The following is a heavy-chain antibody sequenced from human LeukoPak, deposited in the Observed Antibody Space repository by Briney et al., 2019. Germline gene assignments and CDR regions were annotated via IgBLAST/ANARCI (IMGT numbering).Heavy chain of an antibody. CDR1: GFTFSSYS. D-gene: IGHD3-10*01. Sequence: GGSLRLSCAASGFTFSSYSMNWVRQAPGKGPVWLSYISTNGYTKSYADSMKGRFTISRDNDKNSLYLQMNSLRAEDTAVYYCAKDGYGSGSYYSLDFDYWGQGTLVTVSS. J-gene: IGHJ4*02. CDR3: AKDGYGSGSYYSLDFDY. CDR2: ISTNGYTK. V-gene: IGHV3-48*01.